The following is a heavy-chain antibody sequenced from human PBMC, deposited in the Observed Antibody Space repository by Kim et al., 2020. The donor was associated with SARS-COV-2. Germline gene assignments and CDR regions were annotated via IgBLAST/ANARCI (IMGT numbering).Heavy chain of an antibody. CDR2: IYHSGST. CDR1: GGSISSSNW. D-gene: IGHD3-10*01. J-gene: IGHJ4*02. Sequence: SETLSLTCAVSGGSISSSNWWSWVRQPPGKGLEWIGEIYHSGSTNYNPSLKSRVTISVDKSKNQFSLKLSSVTAADTAVYYCARGPRRGDIWFGDYFDYWGQGTLVTVSS. CDR3: ARGPRRGDIWFGDYFDY. V-gene: IGHV4-4*02.